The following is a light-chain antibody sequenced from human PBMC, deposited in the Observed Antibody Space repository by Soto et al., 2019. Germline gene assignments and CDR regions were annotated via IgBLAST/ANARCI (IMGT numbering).Light chain of an antibody. V-gene: IGLV3-27*01. J-gene: IGLJ1*01. CDR1: VLAKKY. CDR2: KDS. CDR3: YSAADNNGGV. Sequence: SSELTQPSSVSVSPGQTARITCSGDVLAKKYARWFQQKPGQAPVLVIYKDSERPSGIPERFSGSSSGTTVTLTISGAQVEDEADYYCYSAADNNGGVFGTGTKVTVL.